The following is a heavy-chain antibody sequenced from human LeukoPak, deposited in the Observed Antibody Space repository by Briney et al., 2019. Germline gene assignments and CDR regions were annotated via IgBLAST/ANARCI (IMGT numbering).Heavy chain of an antibody. J-gene: IGHJ3*02. CDR2: INHSGST. CDR1: GGSFSGYY. CDR3: ARVNRVGATRADI. D-gene: IGHD1-26*01. V-gene: IGHV4-34*01. Sequence: ASETLSLTCAVYGGSFSGYYWSWIRQPPGKGLEWIGEINHSGSTNYNPSLKSRVTISVDTSKNQFSLKLSSVTAADTAVYYCARVNRVGATRADIWGQGTMVTVSS.